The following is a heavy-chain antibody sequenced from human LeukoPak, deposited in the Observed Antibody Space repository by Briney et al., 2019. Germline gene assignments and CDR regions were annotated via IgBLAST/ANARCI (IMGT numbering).Heavy chain of an antibody. CDR3: ARGSSGWYSIDY. D-gene: IGHD6-19*01. V-gene: IGHV4-4*07. CDR1: GGSISNYY. J-gene: IGHJ4*02. Sequence: SETLSLTCTVSGGSISNYYWSWIRQSAGEGLEWIGRIYSSGSTNFNPSLKSRVTMSVDTSNNQFSLKLSSVSAADTAVYYCARGSSGWYSIDYWGQGILVTVSS. CDR2: IYSSGST.